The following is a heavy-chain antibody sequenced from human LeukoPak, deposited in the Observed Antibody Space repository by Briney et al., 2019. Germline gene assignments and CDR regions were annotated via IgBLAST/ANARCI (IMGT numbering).Heavy chain of an antibody. V-gene: IGHV3-23*01. Sequence: GGSLRLSCAATGFTFSSIATSWVRQAPKKGLEWVSIISGTGGSTYYTDSVKGRFTVSRDDYKNTLYLQMDSMRAEVTAVYYCAKDLGRYRNNYFDYWGQGTLVTVSS. D-gene: IGHD1-26*01. CDR1: GFTFSSIA. J-gene: IGHJ4*02. CDR3: AKDLGRYRNNYFDY. CDR2: ISGTGGST.